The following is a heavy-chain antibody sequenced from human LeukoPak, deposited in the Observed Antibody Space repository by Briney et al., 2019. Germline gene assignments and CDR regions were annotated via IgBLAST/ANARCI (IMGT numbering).Heavy chain of an antibody. CDR3: ASQSRIITIFGVVMTAHAFDI. CDR2: INPNSGGT. J-gene: IGHJ3*02. D-gene: IGHD3-3*01. Sequence: ASVKVSCKASGYTFTGYDMHWVRQAPGRGLEWMGWINPNSGGTNYAQKFQGRVTMTRDTSISTAYMELSRLRSDDTAVYYCASQSRIITIFGVVMTAHAFDIWGQGTMVTVSS. V-gene: IGHV1-2*02. CDR1: GYTFTGYD.